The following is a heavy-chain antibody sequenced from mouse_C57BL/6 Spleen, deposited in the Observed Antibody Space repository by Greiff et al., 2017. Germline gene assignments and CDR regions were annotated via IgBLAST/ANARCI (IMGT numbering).Heavy chain of an antibody. CDR3: ARDHMVTTNYYAMDY. J-gene: IGHJ4*01. Sequence: DVMLVESGGGLVKPGGSLKLSCAASGFTFSSYAMSWVRQTPEKRLEWVATISDGGSYTYYPDNVKGRFTISRDNAKNNLYLQMSHLKSEDSAMYYCARDHMVTTNYYAMDYWGLGTSVTVSS. V-gene: IGHV5-4*01. CDR2: ISDGGSYT. CDR1: GFTFSSYA. D-gene: IGHD2-2*01.